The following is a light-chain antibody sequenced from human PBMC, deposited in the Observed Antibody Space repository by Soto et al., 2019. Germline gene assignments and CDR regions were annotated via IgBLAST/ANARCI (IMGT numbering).Light chain of an antibody. CDR2: GAS. CDR1: QSGGSN. CDR3: QQYTNPPPWT. V-gene: IGKV3-15*01. J-gene: IGKJ1*01. Sequence: EIVMTQSPATLSVSPGERATLSCSASQSGGSNLAWYQQRPGQPPRLLMYGASTRATGIPARFSGSGSGAEFTLTISSMQSEDVAVYDCQQYTNPPPWTFGQGTKGEIK.